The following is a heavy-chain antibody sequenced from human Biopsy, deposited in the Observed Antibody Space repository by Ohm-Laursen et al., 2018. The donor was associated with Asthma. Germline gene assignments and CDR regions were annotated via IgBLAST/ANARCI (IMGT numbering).Heavy chain of an antibody. Sequence: SSVKVSCKSSGYNFISFAIHWVRQAPGQRLEWMGWVNTGNGDTKYSQKFQGRVTITRDTSASTAYMELRSLRSEDAATYYCARTYYDFLTGQVKDVFGVWGQGTMVTVSS. D-gene: IGHD3-9*01. CDR3: ARTYYDFLTGQVKDVFGV. J-gene: IGHJ3*01. V-gene: IGHV1-3*04. CDR2: VNTGNGDT. CDR1: GYNFISFA.